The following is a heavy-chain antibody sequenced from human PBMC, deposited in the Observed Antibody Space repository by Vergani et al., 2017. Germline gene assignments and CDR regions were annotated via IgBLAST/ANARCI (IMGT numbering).Heavy chain of an antibody. Sequence: QVQLHESGPGLVKPSETLSLTCTVSGGPISSYYWSWIRQPPGKGLEWVGCIYYSGSTNSNPSLKSRVTISVDTSKNQFSLKLSSVTAADTAVYYCARDSSGQSDAFDVWREGRMVTVS. D-gene: IGHD3-10*01. CDR1: GGPISSYY. CDR2: IYYSGST. V-gene: IGHV4-59*01. J-gene: IGHJ3*01. CDR3: ARDSSGQSDAFDV.